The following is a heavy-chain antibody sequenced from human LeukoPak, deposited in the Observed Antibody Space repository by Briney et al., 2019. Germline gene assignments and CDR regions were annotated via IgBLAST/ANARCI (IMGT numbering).Heavy chain of an antibody. V-gene: IGHV3-66*01. CDR2: IYSGGST. J-gene: IGHJ4*02. CDR1: GFTVSSNY. Sequence: QSGGSLRLSCAASGFTVSSNYMSWVRQAPGKGLEWVSVIYSGGSTYYADSVKGRFTISRNNSKNTLYLRMNSLRAEDTAVYYCARVGDGYNFDYWGQGTLVTVSS. D-gene: IGHD5-24*01. CDR3: ARVGDGYNFDY.